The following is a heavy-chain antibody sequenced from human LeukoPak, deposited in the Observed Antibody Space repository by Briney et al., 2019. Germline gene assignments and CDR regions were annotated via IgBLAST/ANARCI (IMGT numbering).Heavy chain of an antibody. CDR3: ATMVAYYGGNGYSLCFGS. CDR2: IYYNGDT. CDR1: GGSISSYY. D-gene: IGHD3-22*01. J-gene: IGHJ5*01. V-gene: IGHV4-59*03. Sequence: SETLSLTCTVSGGSISSYYWSWIRQSPGKGLEWIGYIYYNGDTNFNPSLKSRVTMSVATSKNQFSLRLSSMTAADTAVYYCATMVAYYGGNGYSLCFGSWGHGTLVTV.